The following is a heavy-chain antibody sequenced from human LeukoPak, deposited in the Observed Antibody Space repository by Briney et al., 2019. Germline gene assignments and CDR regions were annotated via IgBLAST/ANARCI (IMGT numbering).Heavy chain of an antibody. D-gene: IGHD2-2*01. Sequence: SETLSLTCTVSGGAINSDIYYWGWIRQPPGKGLEWIGSISYSGTPYYNPSLKSRVTISVDKSKNQFSLKLSSVTAADTAVYYCARWSRVVPAAIPLNWGQGTLVTVSS. J-gene: IGHJ4*02. CDR3: ARWSRVVPAAIPLN. CDR2: ISYSGTP. V-gene: IGHV4-39*07. CDR1: GGAINSDIYY.